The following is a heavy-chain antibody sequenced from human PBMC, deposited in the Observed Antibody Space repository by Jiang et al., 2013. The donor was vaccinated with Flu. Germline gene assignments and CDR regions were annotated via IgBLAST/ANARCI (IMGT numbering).Heavy chain of an antibody. Sequence: HWVRQAPGKGLEWVAVISYDGSNKYYADSVKGRFTISRDNSKNTLYLQMNSLRAEDTAVYYCNSPLVSHDGYNYFDYWGQGTLVTVSS. D-gene: IGHD5-24*01. V-gene: IGHV3-30*04. J-gene: IGHJ4*02. CDR3: NSPLVSHDGYNYFDY. CDR2: ISYDGSNK.